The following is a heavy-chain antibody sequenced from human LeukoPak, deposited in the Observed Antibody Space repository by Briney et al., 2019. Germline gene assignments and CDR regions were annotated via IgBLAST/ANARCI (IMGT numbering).Heavy chain of an antibody. J-gene: IGHJ6*03. CDR1: GGSISRHY. V-gene: IGHV4-59*11. CDR3: ARRTGYLNYYYYYYMDV. D-gene: IGHD3/OR15-3a*01. CDR2: IYYSGST. Sequence: SETLSLTSTVSGGSISRHYWSWIRQPPGEGLEWIGYIYYSGSTNYNASLKSRVTISVDTSRNQFSLKLSSLTDADSAVYYCARRTGYLNYYYYYYMDVWGNGTTVTVSS.